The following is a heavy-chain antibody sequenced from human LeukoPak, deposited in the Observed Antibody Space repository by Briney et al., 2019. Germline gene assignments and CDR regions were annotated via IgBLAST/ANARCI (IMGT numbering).Heavy chain of an antibody. D-gene: IGHD5-18*01. CDR1: GSSISSSSYY. CDR3: AVGGGVNTAMVAY. V-gene: IGHV4-39*01. CDR2: IYYSGST. J-gene: IGHJ4*02. Sequence: SSETLSLTCTVSGSSISSSSYYWGWIRQPPGKGLEWIGSIYYSGSTYYNPSLKSRVTISVDTSKNQFSLKLSSVTAADTAVYYCAVGGGVNTAMVAYWGQGTLVTVSS.